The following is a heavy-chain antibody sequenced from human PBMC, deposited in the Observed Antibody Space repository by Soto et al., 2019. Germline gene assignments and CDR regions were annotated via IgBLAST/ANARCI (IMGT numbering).Heavy chain of an antibody. CDR2: ISGSGGST. V-gene: IGHV3-23*01. Sequence: GSPRLSCAASGFTFSSDAMSWVRQAPGKGLEWVSAISGSGGSTYYADSVKGRFTISRDNSKNTLYLQMNSLRAEDTAVYYCAKSVREGVIAARPRTNHFDYLGQGNLVTVSS. CDR1: GFTFSSDA. CDR3: AKSVREGVIAARPRTNHFDY. J-gene: IGHJ4*02. D-gene: IGHD6-6*01.